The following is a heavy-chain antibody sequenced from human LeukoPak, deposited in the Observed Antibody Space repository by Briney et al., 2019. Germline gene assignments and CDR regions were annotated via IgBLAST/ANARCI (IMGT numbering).Heavy chain of an antibody. V-gene: IGHV3-66*01. CDR2: IYRGGST. Sequence: GGSLRLSCAASGFTVSSNYMSWVRQAPGRGLEWVSVIYRGGSTYYADSVKGRFTISRDNSKNTLYLQMNSLRAEDTAVYYCATRFLEWLSMAHYYYGMDVWGQGTTVTVSS. CDR1: GFTVSSNY. J-gene: IGHJ6*02. CDR3: ATRFLEWLSMAHYYYGMDV. D-gene: IGHD3-3*01.